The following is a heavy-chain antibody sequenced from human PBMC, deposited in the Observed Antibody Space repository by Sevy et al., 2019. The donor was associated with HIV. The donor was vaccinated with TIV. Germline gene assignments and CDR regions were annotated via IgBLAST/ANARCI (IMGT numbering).Heavy chain of an antibody. CDR2: INLNSGDT. Sequence: ASVKVSCKASGYTFTAYFIHWVRQAPGQGLEWMGWINLNSGDTNYAPKFQGRVTVTRDTSISTAYMELSRLRSDDTAVYYCASPGGYRYGSLLDYWGQGTLVTVSS. V-gene: IGHV1-2*02. D-gene: IGHD5-18*01. CDR1: GYTFTAYF. J-gene: IGHJ4*02. CDR3: ASPGGYRYGSLLDY.